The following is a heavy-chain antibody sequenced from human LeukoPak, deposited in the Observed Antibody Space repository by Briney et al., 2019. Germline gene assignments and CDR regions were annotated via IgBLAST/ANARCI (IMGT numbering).Heavy chain of an antibody. J-gene: IGHJ4*02. D-gene: IGHD6-19*01. CDR3: ARDTEAVAGGFDY. CDR2: ISSSSSYI. CDR1: GFTFSSYS. V-gene: IGHV3-21*01. Sequence: PGGSLRLSCAASGFTFSSYSMNWVRQAPGKGLEWVSSISSSSSYIYYADSVKGRFTISRDNAKNSLYLQMNSLRAEDTAVYYCARDTEAVAGGFDYWGQGTLVTVSS.